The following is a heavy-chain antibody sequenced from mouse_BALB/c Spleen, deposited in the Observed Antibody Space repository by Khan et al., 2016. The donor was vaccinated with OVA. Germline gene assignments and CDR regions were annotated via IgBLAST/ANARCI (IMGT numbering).Heavy chain of an antibody. CDR2: IDPSKSET. CDR3: TRGGYGSPFAY. Sequence: QVQLQQSGPELVRPGASVKMSCKASGYTFTSFWINWVKQRPGQGLEWIGMIDPSKSETRLNQKFKDKATLNVDKSSNTAYAQLSRLTSEYSAVYYCTRGGYGSPFAYWGQGTLVTVSA. CDR1: GYTFTSFW. J-gene: IGHJ3*01. D-gene: IGHD1-1*01. V-gene: IGHV1S127*01.